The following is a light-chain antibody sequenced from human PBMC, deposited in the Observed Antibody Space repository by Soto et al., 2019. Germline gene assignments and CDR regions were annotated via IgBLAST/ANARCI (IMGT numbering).Light chain of an antibody. CDR3: SSFAGGSSLYV. CDR2: EVS. Sequence: QSALTQPPSAAGSPGQSVTISCTGNSSDVGNYNYVSWYQQHPGKVPKLIIYEVSKRPSGVPDRFSGSKSGNTASLTVSGLQAEDEADYSCSSFAGGSSLYVFGTGTKLTVL. J-gene: IGLJ1*01. CDR1: SSDVGNYNY. V-gene: IGLV2-8*01.